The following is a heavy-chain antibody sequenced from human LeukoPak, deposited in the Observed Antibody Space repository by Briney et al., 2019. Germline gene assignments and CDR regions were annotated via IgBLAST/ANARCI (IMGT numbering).Heavy chain of an antibody. V-gene: IGHV3-48*03. J-gene: IGHJ4*02. CDR1: GFTFSSYE. CDR3: ARDHDSSSCPYFDY. D-gene: IGHD6-13*01. CDR2: ISSSGSTI. Sequence: GGSLRLSCAASGFTFSSYEMNWVRQAPGKGLEWVSYISSSGSTIYYADSVKGRFTISRDNAKNSLYLQMNSLRAEDTAVYYCARDHDSSSCPYFDYWGQGTLVTVSS.